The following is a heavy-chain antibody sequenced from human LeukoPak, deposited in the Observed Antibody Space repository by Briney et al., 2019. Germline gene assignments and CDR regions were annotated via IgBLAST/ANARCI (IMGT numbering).Heavy chain of an antibody. CDR1: GFTFNTYV. CDR2: ITNRGDST. CDR3: AKDRGVRGVISVSDY. D-gene: IGHD3-10*01. Sequence: GGSLRLSCAASGFTFNTYVMNWVRQAPGKGLEWVSAITNRGDSTYYADSVKGRFTISRDNSKNTLYLQMNSLRAEDTAVYYCAKDRGVRGVISVSDYWGQGTLVTVSS. V-gene: IGHV3-23*01. J-gene: IGHJ4*02.